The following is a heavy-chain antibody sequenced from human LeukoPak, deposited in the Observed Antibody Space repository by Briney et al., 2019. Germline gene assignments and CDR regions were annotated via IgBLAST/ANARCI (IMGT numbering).Heavy chain of an antibody. D-gene: IGHD3-10*01. J-gene: IGHJ6*02. CDR1: GYTFTGYY. CDR3: ALSGALGPYGMDV. Sequence: ASVNVSCKASGYTFTGYYMHWVRQAPGQGLEWMGWINPNSGGTNYAQKFQGWVTMTRDTSISTAYMELSRLRSDDTAVYYCALSGALGPYGMDVWGQGTTVTVSS. CDR2: INPNSGGT. V-gene: IGHV1-2*04.